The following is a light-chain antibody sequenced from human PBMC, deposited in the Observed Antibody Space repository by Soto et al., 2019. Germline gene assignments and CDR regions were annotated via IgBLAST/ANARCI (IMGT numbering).Light chain of an antibody. CDR1: QGIRND. Sequence: AIQMTQSPSSLSASVGDTVTITCRASQGIRNDLGWYQQKPGKAPKLLIFATSTLQNGVPSRFSGSGFGKDFTLAISGLQPEDFAPYYCLQDYTYPRTFGPGTKVDLK. V-gene: IGKV1-6*01. J-gene: IGKJ3*01. CDR2: ATS. CDR3: LQDYTYPRT.